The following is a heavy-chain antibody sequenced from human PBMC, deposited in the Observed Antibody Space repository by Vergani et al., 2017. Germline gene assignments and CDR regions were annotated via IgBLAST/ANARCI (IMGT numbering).Heavy chain of an antibody. Sequence: VQLVESGGGVVQPGRSLRLSCAASGFTFSSYAMSWVRQAPGKGLEWVSAISGSGGSTYYADSVKGRFTISRYNSKNTLYLQMNSLRAEDTAVYYCARDRRNMVRGGWYFDLWGRGTLVTVSS. V-gene: IGHV3-23*04. D-gene: IGHD3-10*01. CDR2: ISGSGGST. J-gene: IGHJ2*01. CDR1: GFTFSSYA. CDR3: ARDRRNMVRGGWYFDL.